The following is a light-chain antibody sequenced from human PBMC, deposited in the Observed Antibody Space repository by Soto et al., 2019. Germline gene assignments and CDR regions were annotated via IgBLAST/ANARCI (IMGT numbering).Light chain of an antibody. V-gene: IGKV1-5*01. J-gene: IGKJ1*01. Sequence: DIQMTQSPSTLSATAGDRVTITCRASQSISSWLAWYQQKPGKAPKLLIYDASSLESGVPSRFSGSGSGTEITLTISSLQPDDFATYYCQQYNSYSWTFGQGTKVDIK. CDR1: QSISSW. CDR2: DAS. CDR3: QQYNSYSWT.